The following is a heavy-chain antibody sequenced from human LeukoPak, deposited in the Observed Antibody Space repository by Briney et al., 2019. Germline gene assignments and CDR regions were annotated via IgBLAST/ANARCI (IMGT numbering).Heavy chain of an antibody. CDR1: GFTFSASA. CDR2: IRTKSNNFAT. J-gene: IGHJ4*02. D-gene: IGHD3-22*01. CDR3: ASYDNAGNYYHNY. V-gene: IGHV3-73*01. Sequence: GGSLRLSCAASGFTFSASAIHWVRQASGKGLEWVGRIRTKSNNFATTYGATLNGRVTISGDDSKNTASLHMSGLKTEDTATYFCASYDNAGNYYHNYWGRGTLVTVSS.